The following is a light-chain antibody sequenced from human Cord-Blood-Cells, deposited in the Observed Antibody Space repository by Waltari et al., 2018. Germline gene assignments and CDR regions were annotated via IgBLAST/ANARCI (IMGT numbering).Light chain of an antibody. CDR3: QSYDSSLSGSVV. CDR1: RSNIGAGYD. V-gene: IGLV1-40*01. CDR2: GNS. J-gene: IGLJ2*01. Sequence: QSVLPQPPSVSGAPGQRVTISCTGRRSNIGAGYDVHWYQQLPGTAPKLLIYGNSNRPSGVPDRFSGSKSGTSASLAITGLQAEDEADYYCQSYDSSLSGSVVFGGGTKLTVL.